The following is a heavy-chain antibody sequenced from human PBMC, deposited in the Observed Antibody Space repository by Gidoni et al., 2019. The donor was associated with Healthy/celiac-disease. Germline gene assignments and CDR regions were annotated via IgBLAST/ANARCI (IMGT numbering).Heavy chain of an antibody. Sequence: QVTLKESGPVLVKPTETRTLTCTVSGFSLSNARMGVSWLRQPPGKALEWLAHIFSNDEKSYSTSLTSRLTISKDTSKSQVVLTMTNMDPVDTATYSCARAPNWNYTFDYWGQGTLVTVSS. D-gene: IGHD1-7*01. V-gene: IGHV2-26*01. CDR3: ARAPNWNYTFDY. J-gene: IGHJ4*02. CDR2: IFSNDEK. CDR1: GFSLSNARMG.